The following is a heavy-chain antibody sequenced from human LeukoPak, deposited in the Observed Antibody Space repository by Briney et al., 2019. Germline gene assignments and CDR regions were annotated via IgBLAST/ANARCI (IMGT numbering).Heavy chain of an antibody. V-gene: IGHV3-66*02. Sequence: GGSLRLSCTVSGFTVSINSMSWVRQAPGKGLEWVSFIYSGGNTHYSDSVKGRFTISRDNSKNTLYLQMNSLRAEDTAVYYCAKNGGKEFDYWGQGTLVTVSS. CDR2: IYSGGNT. D-gene: IGHD2-15*01. CDR1: GFTVSINS. CDR3: AKNGGKEFDY. J-gene: IGHJ4*02.